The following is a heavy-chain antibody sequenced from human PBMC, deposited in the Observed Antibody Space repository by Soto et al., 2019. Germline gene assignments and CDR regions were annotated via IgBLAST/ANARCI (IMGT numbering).Heavy chain of an antibody. CDR2: ISHDGSNK. V-gene: IGHV3-30*18. D-gene: IGHD6-19*01. CDR1: GFTFSTYG. CDR3: ANGYRSGLYYFDY. J-gene: IGHJ4*02. Sequence: QVQLVESGGGVIQPGRSLKLSCGASGFTFSTYGMHWVRQAPGKGLEWVAVISHDGSNKYYADSVKGRFTISRDNSKNTLYLQMNSLKPEDTAVYYCANGYRSGLYYFDYWGQGTLVTVSS.